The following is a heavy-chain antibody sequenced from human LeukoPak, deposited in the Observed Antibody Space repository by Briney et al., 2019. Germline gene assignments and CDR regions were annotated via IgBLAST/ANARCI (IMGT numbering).Heavy chain of an antibody. CDR1: GGSISSYY. Sequence: SETLSLTCTVSGGSISSYYWSWIRQPPGKGLEWIGYIYTSGSTTYNPSLKSRVSISADTSKNQISLKLSSVTAADTAVYYCARGARDLKDGMDVWGQGTTVTVSS. D-gene: IGHD2-21*01. CDR3: ARGARDLKDGMDV. J-gene: IGHJ6*02. V-gene: IGHV4-4*09. CDR2: IYTSGST.